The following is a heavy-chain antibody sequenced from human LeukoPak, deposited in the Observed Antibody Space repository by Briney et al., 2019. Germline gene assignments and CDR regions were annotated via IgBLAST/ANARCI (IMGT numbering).Heavy chain of an antibody. CDR1: GGSISSHY. V-gene: IGHV4-59*11. CDR3: ARVGGTTTRYFGY. J-gene: IGHJ4*02. Sequence: SETLSLTCTVSGGSISSHYWSWIRQPPGKGLEWIGYIYYSGSTNYNPSLKSRATISVDTSKNHFSLRLSSMSAADTALYYCARVGGTTTRYFGYWGQGTLVTVSS. D-gene: IGHD1-1*01. CDR2: IYYSGST.